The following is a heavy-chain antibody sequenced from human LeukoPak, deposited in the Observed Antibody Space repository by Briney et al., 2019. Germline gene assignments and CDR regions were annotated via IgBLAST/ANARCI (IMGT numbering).Heavy chain of an antibody. CDR2: ISYTGST. D-gene: IGHD5-18*01. Sequence: SETLSLTCTVSGDSISSYYWSWIRQPPGKGLEWIGYISYTGSTNYNPSLKSRVTISVDTSKNQFSLKLSSVTAADTAVYYCARALRSAMVTYFDYWGQGTLVTVSS. CDR3: ARALRSAMVTYFDY. CDR1: GDSISSYY. V-gene: IGHV4-59*01. J-gene: IGHJ4*02.